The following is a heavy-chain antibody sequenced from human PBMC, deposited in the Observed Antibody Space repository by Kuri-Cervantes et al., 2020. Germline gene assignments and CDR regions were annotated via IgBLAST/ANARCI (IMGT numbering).Heavy chain of an antibody. CDR2: ISDRT. J-gene: IGHJ4*02. D-gene: IGHD6-19*01. V-gene: IGHV3-21*04. CDR3: ARRGSGWSFDY. Sequence: GGSLRLSCATSGFTFSNYGMSWVRQAPGKGLEWVSTISDRTYYTDSVKGRFTISRDTAKTSLYLQTNSLRAEDTAVYYCARRGSGWSFDYWGQGTLVTVSS. CDR1: GFTFSNYG.